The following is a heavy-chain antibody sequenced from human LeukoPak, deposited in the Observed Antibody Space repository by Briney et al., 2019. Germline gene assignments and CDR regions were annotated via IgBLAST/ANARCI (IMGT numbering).Heavy chain of an antibody. CDR2: ISWNSGSI. D-gene: IGHD3-10*01. CDR1: GFTFDDYA. CDR3: AKGRMVRGSRSYFDY. V-gene: IGHV3-9*03. Sequence: GRSLRLSCAASGFTFDDYAMHWVRQAPGKGLEWVSGISWNSGSIGYADSVKGRFTISRDNAKNSLYLQMNSLRAEDMALYYCAKGRMVRGSRSYFDYWGQGTLVTVSS. J-gene: IGHJ4*02.